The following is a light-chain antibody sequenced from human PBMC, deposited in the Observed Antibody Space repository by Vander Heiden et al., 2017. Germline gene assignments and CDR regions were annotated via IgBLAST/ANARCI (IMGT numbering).Light chain of an antibody. Sequence: QSVLTQPPSVSGAPGQRGTISCTGSRSNIGAGYDVHWYQHLPGTAPKLLIYANSNRPSGVPDRFSGSKSGTSASLAITGLQAEDEADYYCQSYDSSLSGVVFGGGTKLTVL. CDR3: QSYDSSLSGVV. CDR1: RSNIGAGYD. CDR2: ANS. V-gene: IGLV1-40*01. J-gene: IGLJ2*01.